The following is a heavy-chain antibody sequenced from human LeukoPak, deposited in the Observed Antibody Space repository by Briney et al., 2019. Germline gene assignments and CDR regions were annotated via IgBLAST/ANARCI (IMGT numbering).Heavy chain of an antibody. CDR2: IDPNNGHT. CDR3: ATGVGAIPY. Sequence: ASVKVSCKASGYSLTGYYMHWVRQAPGQGLEWMGWIDPNNGHTNYVQKFQGRVTMTRDTSISTVYMDLSRLRFDDTALYYCATGVGAIPYWGQGTLVTVSS. CDR1: GYSLTGYY. D-gene: IGHD2-21*01. J-gene: IGHJ4*02. V-gene: IGHV1-2*02.